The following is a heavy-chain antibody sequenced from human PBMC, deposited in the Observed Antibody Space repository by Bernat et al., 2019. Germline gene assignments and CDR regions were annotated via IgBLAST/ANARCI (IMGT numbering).Heavy chain of an antibody. D-gene: IGHD1-1*01. V-gene: IGHV1-18*01. CDR1: GYTFTSYG. CDR2: ISAYNGNT. Sequence: QVQLVQSGAEVKKPGASVKVSCKASGYTFTSYGISWVRQAPGQGLEWMGWISAYNGNTNYAQKLQGRVTMTTDTSTSTAYMELRSLRSDDTAVYYCARVKTGKSYYYSYYMDVWGKGTTVTVSS. J-gene: IGHJ6*03. CDR3: ARVKTGKSYYYSYYMDV.